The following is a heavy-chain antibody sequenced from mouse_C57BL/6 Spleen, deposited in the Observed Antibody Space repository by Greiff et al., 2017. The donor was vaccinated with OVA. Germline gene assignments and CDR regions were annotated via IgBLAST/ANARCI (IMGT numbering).Heavy chain of an antibody. CDR3: ARHDYDAMYY. Sequence: VQLVESGPGLVAPSQSLSITCTVSGFSLTSYGVHWVRQPPGKGLEWLVVLWSDGSTNYNSALKSRMSISKDTSKSQVFLKMNSLQTDDTAMYYCARHDYDAMYYWGQGTSVTVSS. CDR2: LWSDGST. CDR1: GFSLTSYG. J-gene: IGHJ4*01. V-gene: IGHV2-6-1*01.